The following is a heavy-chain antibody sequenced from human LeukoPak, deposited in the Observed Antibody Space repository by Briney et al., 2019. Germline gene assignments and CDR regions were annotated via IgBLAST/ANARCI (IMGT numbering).Heavy chain of an antibody. Sequence: PGGSLRLSCTASGFPFSGYYISWVRQAPGTGLEWLANIKGDGSVQDYVDSVKGRFTISRGNAKDSLYLQMNNLRVDDTAVYYCVGQLLRAVWGKGTTVTVSS. V-gene: IGHV3-7*01. J-gene: IGHJ6*03. CDR1: GFPFSGYY. CDR3: VGQLLRAV. D-gene: IGHD2-2*01. CDR2: IKGDGSVQ.